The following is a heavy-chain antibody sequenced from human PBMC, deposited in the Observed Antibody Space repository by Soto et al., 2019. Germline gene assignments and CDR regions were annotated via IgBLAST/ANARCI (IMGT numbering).Heavy chain of an antibody. D-gene: IGHD5-12*01. CDR1: GGIFSSYA. CDR3: ARDLSEMATTTFDY. Sequence: QVQLVQSGAEVKEPGSSVRVSCKASGGIFSSYAFSGVRQAPGQGLEWMGGIIPMFGTSNYAQKFQGRVAITADKSTSTAYMELYSLRSEDTAVYYCARDLSEMATTTFDYWGQGTLVIVSS. J-gene: IGHJ4*02. CDR2: IIPMFGTS. V-gene: IGHV1-69*14.